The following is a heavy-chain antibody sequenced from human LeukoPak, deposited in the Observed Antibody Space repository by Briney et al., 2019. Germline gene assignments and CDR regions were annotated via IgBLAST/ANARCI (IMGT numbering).Heavy chain of an antibody. CDR3: AKALIAVAGT. CDR1: GFTFSSYA. J-gene: IGHJ4*02. Sequence: GGSLRLSCVASGFTFSSYAMSWVRPAPGKGLDWVSAISGSGGSTYYADSVKGRFTISRDNSKNTLYLQMNSLRAEHTAVYYCAKALIAVAGTWGQGTLVTVSS. V-gene: IGHV3-23*01. D-gene: IGHD6-19*01. CDR2: ISGSGGST.